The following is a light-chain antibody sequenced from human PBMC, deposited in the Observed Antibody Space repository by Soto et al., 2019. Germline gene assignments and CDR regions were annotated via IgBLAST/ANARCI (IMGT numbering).Light chain of an antibody. V-gene: IGKV3-11*01. CDR3: QQFNNWPHT. J-gene: IGKJ5*01. Sequence: EIVLTQSPGTLSLSPGERATLSCRASQSVSSYLAWYQQKPGQAPRLLIYDASNRATGIPARFSGSGSGTDFTLTISSLEPEDFAVYYCQQFNNWPHTFGQGTRLEIK. CDR1: QSVSSY. CDR2: DAS.